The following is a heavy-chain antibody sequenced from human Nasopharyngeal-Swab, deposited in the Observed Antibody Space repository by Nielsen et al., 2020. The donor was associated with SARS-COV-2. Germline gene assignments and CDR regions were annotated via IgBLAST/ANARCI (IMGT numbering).Heavy chain of an antibody. CDR1: GGSISSYY. V-gene: IGHV4-4*07. CDR2: MYTSGST. J-gene: IGHJ2*01. D-gene: IGHD2-21*02. CDR3: ARGQATGLVVVTSSGYFDL. Sequence: SETLSLTCTVSGGSISSYYWSWIRQPAGKGLEWIGRMYTSGSTTCNPSLKSRVTISVDTSKNQLSLKLSSVTAADTAVYYCARGQATGLVVVTSSGYFDLWGRGTLVTVSS.